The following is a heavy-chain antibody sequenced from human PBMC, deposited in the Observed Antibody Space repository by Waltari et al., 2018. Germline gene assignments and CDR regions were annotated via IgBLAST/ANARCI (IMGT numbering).Heavy chain of an antibody. CDR3: ATYRSLGY. CDR2: INYAGSEK. V-gene: IGHV3-7*03. J-gene: IGHJ4*02. D-gene: IGHD3-16*02. Sequence: EVQLVQSGGGLVQPGGSLRLSCEVSEFMFSTYWMTWVRQASGRGLEWVANINYAGSEKHYVDSVKGRFSISRDNARNTLYLQMNNLRADDTAVYYCATYRSLGYWGQGTLVTVSS. CDR1: EFMFSTYW.